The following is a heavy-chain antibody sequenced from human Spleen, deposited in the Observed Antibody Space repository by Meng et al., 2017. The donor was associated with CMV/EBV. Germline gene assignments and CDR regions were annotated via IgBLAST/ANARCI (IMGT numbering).Heavy chain of an antibody. J-gene: IGHJ4*02. V-gene: IGHV3-7*01. CDR2: IREDGSSK. CDR1: GFTFSSYW. Sequence: GESLKISCAVSGFTFSSYWMSWVRQAPGKGLEWVANIREDGSSKYYADPVKGRFTISRDNAKNSLFLQMSSLRAEDTAMYYCARAGLGYCSVTSCYNDYWGQGTLVTVSS. CDR3: ARAGLGYCSVTSCYNDY. D-gene: IGHD2-2*02.